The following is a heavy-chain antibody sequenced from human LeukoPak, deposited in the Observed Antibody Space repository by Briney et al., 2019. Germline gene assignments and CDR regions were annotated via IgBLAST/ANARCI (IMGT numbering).Heavy chain of an antibody. D-gene: IGHD5-18*01. J-gene: IGHJ4*02. V-gene: IGHV4-39*07. CDR2: FYYSGST. CDR1: GGSITSSNYF. Sequence: SETLSLTCTVSGGSITSSNYFWGWIRQPPGKGLEWIGSFYYSGSTYYNPSLKSRVTISVDRSKNQFSLKLSSVTAADTAVYYCARVSYSYGFDYWGQGTLVTVSS. CDR3: ARVSYSYGFDY.